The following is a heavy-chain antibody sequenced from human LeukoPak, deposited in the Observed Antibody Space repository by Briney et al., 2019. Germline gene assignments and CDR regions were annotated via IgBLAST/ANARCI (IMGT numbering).Heavy chain of an antibody. Sequence: GGSLRLSCAASGFTFTRHSMNWVRQAPGKGLEWVSFIGIWNSPIHYADSVRGRFTISRDNAKNSIYLQMNSLRVEDTAVYYCARDRGNSIVGADFDSWGQGTLVTVSS. CDR2: IGIWNSPI. J-gene: IGHJ4*02. D-gene: IGHD1-26*01. CDR1: GFTFTRHS. CDR3: ARDRGNSIVGADFDS. V-gene: IGHV3-48*01.